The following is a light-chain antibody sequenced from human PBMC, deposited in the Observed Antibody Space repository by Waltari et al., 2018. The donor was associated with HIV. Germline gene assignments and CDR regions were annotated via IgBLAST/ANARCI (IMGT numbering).Light chain of an antibody. CDR3: HSYDSSLDGWV. Sequence: QSVLTQPPSVSGAPGQRVTISCTGSSSNIGADYHVNWYQQLPGTAPKLLVYGYNKRPSGVPDRCSGSKSGTSASLAITVLQAEDEADYYCHSYDSSLDGWVFGGGTKLTVL. J-gene: IGLJ3*02. CDR2: GYN. V-gene: IGLV1-40*01. CDR1: SSNIGADYH.